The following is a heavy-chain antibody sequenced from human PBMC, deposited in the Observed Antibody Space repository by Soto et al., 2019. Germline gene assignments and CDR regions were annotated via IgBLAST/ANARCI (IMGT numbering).Heavy chain of an antibody. CDR1: DASITGSH. CDR3: ASSAIVGREVNTWFDP. J-gene: IGHJ5*02. CDR2: IYYRGST. Sequence: EPLSDGRSVRDASITGSHWNWMPQPLRKPLEWIGYIYYRGSTNYNPSLESRLTLSVDTSKNQIFLRLNSVTAADTAVYYCASSAIVGREVNTWFDPWGQGILVT. D-gene: IGHD1-26*01. V-gene: IGHV4-59*01.